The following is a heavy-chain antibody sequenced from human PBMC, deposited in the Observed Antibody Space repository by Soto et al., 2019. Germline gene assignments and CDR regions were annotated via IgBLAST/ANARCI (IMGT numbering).Heavy chain of an antibody. V-gene: IGHV4-39*01. CDR2: IYYIGST. Sequence: SETLSLTCTVSVGSISSSSYYWGWMRQPPGKGLEWIGSIYYIGSTYYNPSLKSRVTISVDTSKNQFSLKLSSVTAADTAVYSCARLAVAGANYFDYWGQGTLVTVSS. CDR1: VGSISSSSYY. D-gene: IGHD6-19*01. J-gene: IGHJ4*02. CDR3: ARLAVAGANYFDY.